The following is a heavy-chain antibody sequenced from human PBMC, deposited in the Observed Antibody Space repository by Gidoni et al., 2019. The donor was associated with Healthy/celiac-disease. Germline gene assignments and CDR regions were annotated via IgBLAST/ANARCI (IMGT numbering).Heavy chain of an antibody. V-gene: IGHV1-46*03. CDR1: GYTFTSYY. CDR2: INPSGGST. CDR3: ARGFIYYDSSGAPGDY. D-gene: IGHD3-22*01. J-gene: IGHJ4*02. Sequence: VQLVQSGAEVKKPGASVKVSCKASGYTFTSYYMHWVRQAPGQGLEWMGIINPSGGSTSYAQKFQGRVTMTRDTSTSTVYMELSSLRSEDTAVYYCARGFIYYDSSGAPGDYWGQGTLVTVSS.